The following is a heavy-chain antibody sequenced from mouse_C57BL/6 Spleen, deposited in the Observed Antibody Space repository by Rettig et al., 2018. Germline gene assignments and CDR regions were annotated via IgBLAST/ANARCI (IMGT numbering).Heavy chain of an antibody. J-gene: IGHJ3*01. CDR2: INPNNGGT. Sequence: INPNNGGTSYNQKFKGKATLTVDKSSSTAYMELRSLTSEDSAVYYCARERDCPFAYWGQGTLVTVSA. V-gene: IGHV1-26*01. CDR3: ARERDCPFAY.